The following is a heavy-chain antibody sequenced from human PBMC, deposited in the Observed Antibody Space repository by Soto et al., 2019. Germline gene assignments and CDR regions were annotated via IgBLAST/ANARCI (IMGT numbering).Heavy chain of an antibody. V-gene: IGHV1-18*01. CDR3: AGGHPGDYILTGYGPLCHDY. Sequence: AAVMCCFNASGYTFTSYVISWVRQAPGQVLDCIGWISAYNGNTNYAQNLQGRVTMTTDTSTSTSYMELRSLRSDDTAVYYWAGGHPGDYILTGYGPLCHDYCGGGTVV. J-gene: IGHJ4*02. CDR1: GYTFTSYV. D-gene: IGHD3-9*01. CDR2: ISAYNGNT.